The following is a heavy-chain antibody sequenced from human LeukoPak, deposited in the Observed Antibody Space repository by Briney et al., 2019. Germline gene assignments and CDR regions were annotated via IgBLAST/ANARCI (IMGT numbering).Heavy chain of an antibody. Sequence: PGGXLRLSCVASGFTFSSYDMHWVRQAPGKGLDWVALIRYDGSDKYYVDSVTGRFTISRDNSKNMLYLQMNSLRTEDTAVYYCAEGSYYAYWGQGILVTVSS. CDR3: AEGSYYAY. J-gene: IGHJ4*02. V-gene: IGHV3-30*02. D-gene: IGHD1-26*01. CDR1: GFTFSSYD. CDR2: IRYDGSDK.